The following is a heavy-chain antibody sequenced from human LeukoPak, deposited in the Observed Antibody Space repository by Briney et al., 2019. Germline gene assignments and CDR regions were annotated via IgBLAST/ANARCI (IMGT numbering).Heavy chain of an antibody. CDR1: GYTFTSYG. D-gene: IGHD2-2*01. CDR3: ARLIVVVPAAPNWFDP. J-gene: IGHJ5*02. V-gene: IGHV1-18*01. Sequence: GASVKVSCKAPGYTFTSYGISWVRQAPGQGLEWMGWISAYNGNTNYAQKLQGRVTMTTDTSTSTAYMELRSLRSDDTAVYYCARLIVVVPAAPNWFDPWGQGTLVTVSS. CDR2: ISAYNGNT.